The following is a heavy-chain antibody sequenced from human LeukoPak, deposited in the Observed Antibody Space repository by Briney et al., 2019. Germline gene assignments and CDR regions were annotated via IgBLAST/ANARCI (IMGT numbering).Heavy chain of an antibody. CDR3: ARSPPATATKTYFDY. J-gene: IGHJ4*02. V-gene: IGHV3-48*04. CDR2: ISSSSSTI. D-gene: IGHD2-15*01. CDR1: GFTFSSYS. Sequence: GGSLRLSCAASGFTFSSYSMNWVRQAPGKGLEWVSYISSSSSTIYYADSVKGRFTISRDNAKNSLYLQMNSLRAEDTAVYYCARSPPATATKTYFDYWGQGTLVTVSS.